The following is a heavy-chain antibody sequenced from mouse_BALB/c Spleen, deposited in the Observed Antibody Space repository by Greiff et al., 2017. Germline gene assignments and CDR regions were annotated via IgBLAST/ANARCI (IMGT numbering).Heavy chain of an antibody. CDR2: IDPENGDT. Sequence: VQLKESGAELVRSGASVKLSCTASGFNIKDYYMHWVKQRPEQGLEWIGWIDPENGDTEYAPKFQGKATMTADTSSNTAYLQLSSLTSEDTAVYYCNAPYGNYETWFAYWGQGTLVTVSA. V-gene: IGHV14-4*02. J-gene: IGHJ3*01. CDR1: GFNIKDYY. D-gene: IGHD2-1*01. CDR3: NAPYGNYETWFAY.